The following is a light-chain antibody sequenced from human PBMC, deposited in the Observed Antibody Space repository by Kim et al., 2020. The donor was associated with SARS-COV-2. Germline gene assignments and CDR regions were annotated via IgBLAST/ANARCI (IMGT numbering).Light chain of an antibody. CDR2: GKD. CDR3: NSRDISGNHWV. CDR1: SLRNYY. J-gene: IGLJ2*01. V-gene: IGLV3-19*01. Sequence: SSELTQDPAVSVALGQTVTITCHGDSLRNYYATWYQQKPRQAPSLVIFGKDKRPSGIPDRFSGSNSGNTASLTISGAQAEDEADYYCNSRDISGNHWVFGGGTRLTVL.